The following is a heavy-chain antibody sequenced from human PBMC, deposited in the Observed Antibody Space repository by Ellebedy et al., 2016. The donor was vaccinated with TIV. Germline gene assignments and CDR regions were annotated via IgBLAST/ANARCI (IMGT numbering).Heavy chain of an antibody. CDR1: GFTFSSYS. V-gene: IGHV3-48*01. J-gene: IGHJ3*02. Sequence: GGSLRLXCAASGFTFSSYSMNWVRQAPGKGLEWISYISSSSSIIYYADFVKGRFILSRDNSKNTLNLQMNSLRVEDTAIYYCVKERSPFNGFDIWGQGTMVIAAS. D-gene: IGHD3-10*01. CDR2: ISSSSSII. CDR3: VKERSPFNGFDI.